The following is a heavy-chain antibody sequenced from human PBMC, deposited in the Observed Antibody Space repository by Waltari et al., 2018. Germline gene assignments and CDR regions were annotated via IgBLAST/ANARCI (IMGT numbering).Heavy chain of an antibody. Sequence: QVQLQESGSGLVKPSETLSLTCTVSGGSISSYYWSWIRQPPGKGLEWIGYIYYSGSTNYNPSRKSRVTISVDTSKNQFSLKLSSVTAADTAVYYCARYLTTYYDSLTGEGAFDIWGQGTMVTVSS. CDR3: ARYLTTYYDSLTGEGAFDI. CDR1: GGSISSYY. V-gene: IGHV4-59*01. J-gene: IGHJ3*02. CDR2: IYYSGST. D-gene: IGHD3-9*01.